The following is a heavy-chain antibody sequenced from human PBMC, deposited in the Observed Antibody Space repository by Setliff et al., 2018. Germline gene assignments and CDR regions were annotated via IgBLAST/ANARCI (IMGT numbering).Heavy chain of an antibody. D-gene: IGHD3-22*01. CDR2: FSGDYNNT. CDR3: ARRGDSGGFDS. V-gene: IGHV3-23*01. J-gene: IGHJ4*02. Sequence: VSSFSGDYNNTYYKDSVKGRFTISRDNSKYTLHLQMNSLKDEDTALYYCARRGDSGGFDSWGQGTLVTVSS.